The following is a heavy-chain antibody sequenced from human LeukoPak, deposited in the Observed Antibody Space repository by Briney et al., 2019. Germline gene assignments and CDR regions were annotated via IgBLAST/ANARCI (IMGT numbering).Heavy chain of an antibody. V-gene: IGHV3-23*01. J-gene: IGHJ3*02. D-gene: IGHD2-2*01. CDR3: AKDLGIVVVPAAGDAFDI. Sequence: GGSLRLSCAASGFTFSSYAMSWVRQAPGKGLEWVSAISGSGGSTYYADSVKGRFTISRDNSKNTLYLQMNSLRAEDTAVYYCAKDLGIVVVPAAGDAFDIWGQGTMVTVSS. CDR2: ISGSGGST. CDR1: GFTFSSYA.